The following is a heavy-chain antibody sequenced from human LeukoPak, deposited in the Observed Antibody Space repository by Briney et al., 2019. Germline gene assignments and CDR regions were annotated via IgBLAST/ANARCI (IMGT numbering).Heavy chain of an antibody. CDR1: GFTFSSCG. Sequence: GGSLRLSCAASGFTFSSCGMHWVRQAPGKGREWVAVISYDGSNKYYADSVKGRFTISRDNSKNTLYLQMNSLRAEDTAVYYCAKGHDSSGFLDAFDIWGQGTMVSVSS. CDR2: ISYDGSNK. CDR3: AKGHDSSGFLDAFDI. J-gene: IGHJ3*02. D-gene: IGHD3-22*01. V-gene: IGHV3-30*18.